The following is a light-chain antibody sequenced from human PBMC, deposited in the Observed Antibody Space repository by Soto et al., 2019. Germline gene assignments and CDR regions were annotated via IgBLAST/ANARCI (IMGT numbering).Light chain of an antibody. CDR2: GVS. CDR3: QQYDNSPIT. V-gene: IGKV3-20*01. Sequence: EIDLTQSPGTLSLSPGQRATLSCRASQRLSASDIAWYQQKPGQAPKFLIYGVSSRATGIPDRFSGSGSGTDFTLTISRLEPEDFAVYYCQQYDNSPITFGQGTRLEIK. CDR1: QRLSASD. J-gene: IGKJ5*01.